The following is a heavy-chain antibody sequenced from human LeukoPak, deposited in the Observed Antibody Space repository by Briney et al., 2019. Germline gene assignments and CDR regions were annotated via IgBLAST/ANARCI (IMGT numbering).Heavy chain of an antibody. CDR2: IIPILGIA. V-gene: IGHV1-69*04. CDR3: APGLSTNVLLWFGGPNAFDI. D-gene: IGHD3-10*01. J-gene: IGHJ3*02. Sequence: GASVKVSCKASGGTFSSYAISWVRQAPGQGLEWMGRIIPILGIANYAQKFQGRVTITADKSTSTAYMELSSLRSEDTAVYYCAPGLSTNVLLWFGGPNAFDIWGQGTMVTVSS. CDR1: GGTFSSYA.